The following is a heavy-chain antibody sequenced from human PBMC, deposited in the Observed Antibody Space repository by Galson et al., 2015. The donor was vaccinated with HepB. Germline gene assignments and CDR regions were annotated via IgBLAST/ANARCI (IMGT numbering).Heavy chain of an antibody. V-gene: IGHV3-11*05. CDR2: ITNTTAYT. Sequence: SLRLSCAASGFNLSDYYMIWIRQAPGKGLEWISYITNTTAYTNYADSVKGRFTVSRDTTKNSLYLEMNSLKVEDTAVYYCARGGMGISSWSYWYFDLWGRGSLVTVSS. CDR1: GFNLSDYY. D-gene: IGHD6-13*01. J-gene: IGHJ2*01. CDR3: ARGGMGISSWSYWYFDL.